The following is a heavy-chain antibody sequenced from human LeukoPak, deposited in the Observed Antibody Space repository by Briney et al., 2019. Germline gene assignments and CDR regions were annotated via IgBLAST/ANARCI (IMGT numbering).Heavy chain of an antibody. CDR2: INPSGGST. V-gene: IGHV1-46*01. Sequence: ASVTVSCKASGYTFTSYYMHWVRQAPGQGLEWMGIINPSGGSTSYAQKFQGRVTMTRDTSTSTVYMELSSLRSEDTAVYYCARDAGIAARTYYFDYWGQGTLVTVSS. CDR3: ARDAGIAARTYYFDY. J-gene: IGHJ4*02. D-gene: IGHD6-6*01. CDR1: GYTFTSYY.